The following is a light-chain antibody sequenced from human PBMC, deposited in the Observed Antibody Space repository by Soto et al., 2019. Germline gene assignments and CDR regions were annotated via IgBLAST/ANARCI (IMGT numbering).Light chain of an antibody. Sequence: QSALTQPRSVSGSPGQSVTISCTGTSSDVGGYNFVSWYQQYPGKAPKLLIYDVGEGPSGVPDRFSGSKSGNTASLTISGLQAEDEADYYCCSYAGSYPWVFGGGTKLTVL. CDR2: DVG. V-gene: IGLV2-11*01. CDR3: CSYAGSYPWV. CDR1: SSDVGGYNF. J-gene: IGLJ3*02.